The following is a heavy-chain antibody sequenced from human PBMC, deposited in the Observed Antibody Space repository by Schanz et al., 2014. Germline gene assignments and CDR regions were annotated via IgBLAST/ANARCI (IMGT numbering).Heavy chain of an antibody. CDR1: GFAFSTSS. CDR2: LSARGHRT. D-gene: IGHD3-16*02. Sequence: EVRLVESGGGLVKPGGSLRLSCEASGFAFSTSSMNWVRQAPGRGLEWVSALSARGHRTQYADSVMGRFTISSDISKNMLYLQMNSLRAEDTAIYYCAKYRYNVFDFDYWGQGTLVTVSS. J-gene: IGHJ4*02. CDR3: AKYRYNVFDFDY. V-gene: IGHV3-23*04.